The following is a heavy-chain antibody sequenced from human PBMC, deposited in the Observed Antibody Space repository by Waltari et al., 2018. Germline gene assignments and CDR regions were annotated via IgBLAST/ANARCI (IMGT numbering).Heavy chain of an antibody. CDR3: ARLVSGYYYYMDV. CDR2: ISRSSSYI. Sequence: EVQLVESGGGLVKPGGSLRLSCAASGFTFSSYSMNWVRQAPGKGLEWVSSISRSSSYIYYADSVKGRFTISRDNAKNSLYLQMNSLRAEDTAVYYCARLVSGYYYYMDVWGKGTTVIVSS. V-gene: IGHV3-21*01. CDR1: GFTFSSYS. D-gene: IGHD6-19*01. J-gene: IGHJ6*03.